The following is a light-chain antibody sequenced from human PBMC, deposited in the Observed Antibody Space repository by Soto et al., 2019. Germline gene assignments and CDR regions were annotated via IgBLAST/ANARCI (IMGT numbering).Light chain of an antibody. J-gene: IGLJ7*01. CDR1: SSNIAGNT. Sequence: QSVLTQPPSLSGTPGQRVTISCSGSSSNIAGNTVHWYQHLPGTAPKLLIYINDQRPSGVPGRFSASTSGTSASLAISGLHSDDEADYYCATWADYLNAAVFGGGTQLTVL. CDR2: IND. V-gene: IGLV1-44*01. CDR3: ATWADYLNAAV.